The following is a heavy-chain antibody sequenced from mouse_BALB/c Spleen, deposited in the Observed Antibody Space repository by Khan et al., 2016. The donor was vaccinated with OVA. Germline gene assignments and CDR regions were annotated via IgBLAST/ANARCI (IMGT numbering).Heavy chain of an antibody. CDR1: GYTFTSYW. J-gene: IGHJ2*01. V-gene: IGHV1-87*01. CDR3: ARAPLLSDFDY. Sequence: QVQLKQSGAELARPGASVKLSCKASGYTFTSYWMQWVKQRPGQGLEWIGAIYPGDGDTRYTQKFKGKATLTADKSSSTAYMQLSSLASEDSAVYYCARAPLLSDFDYWGQGTTLTVSS. CDR2: IYPGDGDT. D-gene: IGHD2-1*01.